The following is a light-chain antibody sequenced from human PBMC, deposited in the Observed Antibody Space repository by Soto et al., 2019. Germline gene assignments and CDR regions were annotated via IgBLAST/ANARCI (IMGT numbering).Light chain of an antibody. CDR2: EAS. V-gene: IGKV1-5*01. Sequence: DIELTQSPSTLSASVGDRRTLPWRASQSISSWLAWYPQKLGRAPRLLLYEASSLESGVPSRFSGSGYGTEFTLTLSSLQPDAFANYDCQPYNTNSSLTFGEGTKVDIK. J-gene: IGKJ4*02. CDR1: QSISSW. CDR3: QPYNTNSSLT.